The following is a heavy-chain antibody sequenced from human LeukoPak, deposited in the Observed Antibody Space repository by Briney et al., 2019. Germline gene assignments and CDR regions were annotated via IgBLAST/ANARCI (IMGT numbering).Heavy chain of an antibody. CDR2: INPNSGGT. CDR3: ARSSRSDAFDI. V-gene: IGHV1-2*02. Sequence: ASVKVSCKASGYTFTSYGISWVRQAPGQGLEWMGWINPNSGGTNYAQKFQGRVTMTRDTSISTAYMELSRLRSDDTAVYYCARSSRSDAFDIWGQGTMVTVSS. CDR1: GYTFTSYG. J-gene: IGHJ3*02.